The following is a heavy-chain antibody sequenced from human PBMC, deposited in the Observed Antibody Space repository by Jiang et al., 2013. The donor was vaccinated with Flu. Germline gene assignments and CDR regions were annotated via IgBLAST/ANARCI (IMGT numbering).Heavy chain of an antibody. CDR1: GYSFTSYW. V-gene: IGHV5-51*01. Sequence: ESGAEVKKPGESLKISCKGSGYSFTSYWIGWVRQMPGKGLEWMGIIYPGDSDTRYSPSFQGQVTISADKSISTAYLQWSSLKASDTAMYYCARRSLGYGDYPNWFDPWGQGTLVTVSS. J-gene: IGHJ5*02. CDR2: IYPGDSDT. D-gene: IGHD4-17*01. CDR3: ARRSLGYGDYPNWFDP.